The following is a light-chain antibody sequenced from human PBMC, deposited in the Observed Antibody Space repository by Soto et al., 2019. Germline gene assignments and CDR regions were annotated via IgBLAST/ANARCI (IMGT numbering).Light chain of an antibody. J-gene: IGKJ1*01. CDR3: QQYYSTPTWT. CDR2: WAS. V-gene: IGKV4-1*01. Sequence: DIVMTQSPDSLAVSLGERATINCKSSQSVLYSSNNKNYLAWYQQKPGQPPKQLIYWASTRESGVPARFSGSGSGTDFTLTISSLQAKDVAVYYCQQYYSTPTWTFGQGTKVEI. CDR1: QSVLYSSNNKNY.